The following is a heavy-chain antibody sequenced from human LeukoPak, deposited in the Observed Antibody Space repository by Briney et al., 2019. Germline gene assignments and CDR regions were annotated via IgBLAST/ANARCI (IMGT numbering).Heavy chain of an antibody. J-gene: IGHJ4*02. CDR1: GFTFSNYG. V-gene: IGHV3-33*01. D-gene: IGHD1-1*01. CDR2: IWYDGSKE. Sequence: GGSLRLSCAASGFTFSNYGMHWVGQAPGKGLEWVAVIWYDGSKEYYGDSVKGRFIISRDTSKNTLYLQMNSLRAEDTAVYYCARDRNWSLDYWGQGTLVTVSS. CDR3: ARDRNWSLDY.